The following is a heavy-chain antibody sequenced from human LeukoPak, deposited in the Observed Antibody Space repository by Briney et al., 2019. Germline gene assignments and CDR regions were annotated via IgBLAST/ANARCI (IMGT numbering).Heavy chain of an antibody. CDR3: ARDRGSRAFDI. V-gene: IGHV3-11*04. J-gene: IGHJ3*02. CDR1: GFTFSDYY. CDR2: ISSSGSTI. D-gene: IGHD3-10*01. Sequence: GGSLRLSCGASGFTFSDYYMSWIRQAPGQGLEWVSYISSSGSTIYYADSVKDRFTISRDNAKNSLYLQMNSLRAEDTAVYYCARDRGSRAFDIWGQGTMVTVSS.